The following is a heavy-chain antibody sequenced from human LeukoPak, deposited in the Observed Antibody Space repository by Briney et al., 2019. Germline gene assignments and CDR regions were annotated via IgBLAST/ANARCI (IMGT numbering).Heavy chain of an antibody. CDR2: IKEDGSEK. Sequence: GGSLRLSCAASGFTFSSYWMSWVRQAPGKGLERVANIKEDGSEKYYLDSVKGRFTISRDNAKNSLYLQMDSLRAEDTAVYYCTRDIPRGTSTLDYWGRGTLVTVSS. CDR1: GFTFSSYW. D-gene: IGHD1-7*01. CDR3: TRDIPRGTSTLDY. J-gene: IGHJ4*02. V-gene: IGHV3-7*01.